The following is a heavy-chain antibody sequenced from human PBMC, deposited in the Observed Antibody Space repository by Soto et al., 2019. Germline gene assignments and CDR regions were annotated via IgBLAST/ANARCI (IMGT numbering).Heavy chain of an antibody. J-gene: IGHJ4*02. Sequence: EVQLVESGGGLVQPGGSLRLSCAASGFTFSSYAMHWVRQAPGKGLEHVSAISSNGGSTYYANSVKGRFTISRDNSKNTLYLQMGSLRAEDMAVYYCARVGGGSSWGYFDYWGQGTLVTVSS. CDR2: ISSNGGST. CDR3: ARVGGGSSWGYFDY. V-gene: IGHV3-64*01. D-gene: IGHD6-6*01. CDR1: GFTFSSYA.